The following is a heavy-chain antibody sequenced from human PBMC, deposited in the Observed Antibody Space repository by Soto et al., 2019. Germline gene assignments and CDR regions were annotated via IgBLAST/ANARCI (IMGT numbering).Heavy chain of an antibody. CDR1: GGSISSGGYS. CDR2: IYHSGST. J-gene: IGHJ5*02. V-gene: IGHV4-30-2*01. Sequence: PSETLSLTCAVSGGSISSGGYSWTWIRQPPGKGLEWIGYIYHSGSTYYNPSLKSRVTISVDRSKNQFSLKLSSVTAADTAVYYCASSVAGTLVNWFDPWGQGTLVTVSS. CDR3: ASSVAGTLVNWFDP. D-gene: IGHD6-19*01.